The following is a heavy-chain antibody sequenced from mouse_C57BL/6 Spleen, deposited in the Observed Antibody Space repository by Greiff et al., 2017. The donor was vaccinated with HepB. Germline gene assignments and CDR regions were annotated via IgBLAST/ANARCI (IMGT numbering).Heavy chain of an antibody. CDR2: IDPNSGGI. Sequence: QVQLQQPGAELVKPGASVKLSCKASGSTFTSSGMPWVRQRPGRGLEWIGRIDPNSGGIKYNENFKSKATLTVDKPSSTAYMQLSSLTSEDSAVYYCARSPGSSLYWYFDVWGTGTTVTVSS. V-gene: IGHV1-72*01. D-gene: IGHD1-1*01. J-gene: IGHJ1*03. CDR1: GSTFTSSG. CDR3: ARSPGSSLYWYFDV.